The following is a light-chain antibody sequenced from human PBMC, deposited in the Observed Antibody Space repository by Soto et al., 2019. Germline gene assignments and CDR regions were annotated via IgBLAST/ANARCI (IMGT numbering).Light chain of an antibody. V-gene: IGLV2-8*01. CDR1: SSDVGGYNS. J-gene: IGLJ1*01. CDR2: EVN. CDR3: SSYAGSSNV. Sequence: QSALTQPASVSGSPGQSITISCTGTSSDVGGYNSVSWYRQDPGKAPKLMIYEVNKRPSGVPDRLSGSKSGNTASMTVSGLQAEDEDDYYCSSYAGSSNVFGTGTTVTVL.